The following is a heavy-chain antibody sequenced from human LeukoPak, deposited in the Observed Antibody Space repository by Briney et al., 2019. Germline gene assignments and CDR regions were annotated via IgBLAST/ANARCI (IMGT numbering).Heavy chain of an antibody. CDR3: AKVGAMAGIGWGDFDY. J-gene: IGHJ4*02. Sequence: ASVKVSCKTSGYTFTDYYIHWVRQAPGQGLEWMGWIIPNSGGTKYARQFQGRVTLTRDTSITTAYMELSRLRSDDTAVYYCAKVGAMAGIGWGDFDYWGQGTLVTVSS. CDR2: IIPNSGGT. D-gene: IGHD6-19*01. CDR1: GYTFTDYY. V-gene: IGHV1-2*02.